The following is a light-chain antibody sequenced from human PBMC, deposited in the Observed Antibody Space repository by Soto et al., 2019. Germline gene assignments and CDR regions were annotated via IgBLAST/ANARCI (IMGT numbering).Light chain of an antibody. CDR3: QQYNSYCT. V-gene: IGKV1-5*01. CDR1: HAFGSW. CDR2: AAS. J-gene: IGKJ1*01. Sequence: DIQMTQSPSTLSASVGDRVTITCRASHAFGSWLAWYQQKPGKAPNLLIYAASTLQSGVPSRFSGSASGTEFTLTISSLQPDDVATYYCQQYNSYCTFGQGTKLEI.